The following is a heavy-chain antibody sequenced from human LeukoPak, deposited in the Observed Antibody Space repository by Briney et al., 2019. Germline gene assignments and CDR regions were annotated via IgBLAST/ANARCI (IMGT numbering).Heavy chain of an antibody. CDR3: ARWAGYHGSGSYYNWFDP. Sequence: SETLSLTCTVSGGSISSYYWSWIRQPPGKGLEWIGYIYYSGSTNYNPSLKSRVTISVDTSKNQFSLKLSSVTAADTAVYYCARWAGYHGSGSYYNWFDPWGQGTLVTVSS. V-gene: IGHV4-59*08. CDR1: GGSISSYY. D-gene: IGHD3-10*01. CDR2: IYYSGST. J-gene: IGHJ5*02.